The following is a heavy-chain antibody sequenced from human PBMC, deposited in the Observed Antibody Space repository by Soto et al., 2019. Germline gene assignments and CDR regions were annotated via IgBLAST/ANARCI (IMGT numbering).Heavy chain of an antibody. V-gene: IGHV1-24*01. Sequence: ASVKVSCKVSGYTLTELSMHWVRQAPGKGLEWMGGFDPEDGETIYAQKFQGRVTMTEDTSTDTAYMELSSLRSEDTAVYYCATVGYYYDSSGYYYRFRWYLDLWGRGTLVTVSS. CDR1: GYTLTELS. CDR2: FDPEDGET. D-gene: IGHD3-22*01. J-gene: IGHJ2*01. CDR3: ATVGYYYDSSGYYYRFRWYLDL.